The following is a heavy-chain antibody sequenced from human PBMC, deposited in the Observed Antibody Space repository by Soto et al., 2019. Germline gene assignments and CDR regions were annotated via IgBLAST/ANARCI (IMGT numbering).Heavy chain of an antibody. CDR2: ISGSGGST. Sequence: GGSLRLSCAASGFTFSSYAMSWVRQAPGKGLEWVSAISGSGGSTYYADSVKGRFTISRDNSKNTLYLQMNSLRAEDTAVYYCAKVIAAAVILKKDPYYYGMDVWGQGTTVTVSS. D-gene: IGHD6-13*01. CDR1: GFTFSSYA. CDR3: AKVIAAAVILKKDPYYYGMDV. J-gene: IGHJ6*02. V-gene: IGHV3-23*01.